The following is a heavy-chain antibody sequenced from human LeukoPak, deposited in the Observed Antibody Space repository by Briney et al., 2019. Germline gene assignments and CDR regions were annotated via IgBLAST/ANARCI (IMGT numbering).Heavy chain of an antibody. CDR3: ARGYTSFYYYDSSGYVDY. CDR2: IYTNGIT. D-gene: IGHD3-22*01. J-gene: IGHJ4*02. CDR1: GGSISGYY. Sequence: PSETLSLTCTVSGGSISGYYWSWIRQPAGKGLEWIGRIYTNGITNFHPSLKSRVTISRDNAKNSLYLQMNSLRAEDTAVYYCARGYTSFYYYDSSGYVDYWGQGTLVTVSS. V-gene: IGHV4-4*07.